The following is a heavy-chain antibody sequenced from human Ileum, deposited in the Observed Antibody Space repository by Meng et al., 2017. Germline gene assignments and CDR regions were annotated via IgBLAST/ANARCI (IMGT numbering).Heavy chain of an antibody. J-gene: IGHJ4*02. CDR3: ARVSYNKGSPKFDS. CDR2: IYESGTT. Sequence: QVELPESGPGLVKPSGTLSLSCAVSGDSIRNGNWWSWVRQPPGKGLEWIGEIYESGTTNYNPSLKSRVTISVDKSKNEFSLKLSSVTAADTALYYCARVSYNKGSPKFDSWGQGTLVTVSS. V-gene: IGHV4-4*02. CDR1: GDSIRNGNW. D-gene: IGHD1-14*01.